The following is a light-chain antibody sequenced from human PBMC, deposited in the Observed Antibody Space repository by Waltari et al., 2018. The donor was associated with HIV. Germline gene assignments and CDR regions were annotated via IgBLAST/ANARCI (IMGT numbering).Light chain of an antibody. J-gene: IGKJ4*01. CDR1: QSVLYSSNNKNY. CDR3: QQYYSTPLT. CDR2: WAS. Sequence: DIVMTQSPDSLAVSLGERATIHCKSSQSVLYSSNNKNYLAWYQQKPGQPPKLLIYWASTRESGVPDRFSGSGSGTDFTLTISSLQVEDVAVYYCQQYYSTPLTFGGGTTVEIK. V-gene: IGKV4-1*01.